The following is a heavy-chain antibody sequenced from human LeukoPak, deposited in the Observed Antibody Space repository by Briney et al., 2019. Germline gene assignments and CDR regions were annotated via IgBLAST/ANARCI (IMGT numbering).Heavy chain of an antibody. Sequence: PGRSLRLSCAASGFTFSSYGMHWVRQAPGKGLEWVAVISYDGSNKYYADSVKGRFTISRDNSKNTLYLQMNSLRAEDTAVYYCARGVVAGTPYYFDYWGQGTLVTVSS. D-gene: IGHD6-19*01. CDR3: ARGVVAGTPYYFDY. CDR1: GFTFSSYG. CDR2: ISYDGSNK. J-gene: IGHJ4*02. V-gene: IGHV3-30*03.